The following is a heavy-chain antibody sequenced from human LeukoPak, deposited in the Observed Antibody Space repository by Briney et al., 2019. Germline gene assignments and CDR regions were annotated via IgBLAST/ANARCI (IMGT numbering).Heavy chain of an antibody. CDR1: GGSFSGYY. D-gene: IGHD2-2*02. J-gene: IGHJ4*02. Sequence: SETPSLTCAVYGGSFSGYYWSWIRQPPGKGLEWIGEINHSGSTNYNPSLKSRVTMSVDTSKNQFSLKLSSVTAADTAVYYCASLRGYCSSTSCYNFDYWGQGTLVTVSS. CDR2: INHSGST. CDR3: ASLRGYCSSTSCYNFDY. V-gene: IGHV4-34*01.